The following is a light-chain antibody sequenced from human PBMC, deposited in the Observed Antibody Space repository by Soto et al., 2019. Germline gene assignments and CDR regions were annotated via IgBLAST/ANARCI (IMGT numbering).Light chain of an antibody. CDR2: DAS. Sequence: EIVLTQPPATLSLSPGERATLSCRASRSISRYLAWFRQKPGQAPGLLVYDASTRAPGVPPRFSGSGSGTDFTLTISSIEPEDFSVYYCQCQGTFGQGTRLEIK. CDR1: RSISRY. J-gene: IGKJ5*01. CDR3: QCQGT. V-gene: IGKV3-11*01.